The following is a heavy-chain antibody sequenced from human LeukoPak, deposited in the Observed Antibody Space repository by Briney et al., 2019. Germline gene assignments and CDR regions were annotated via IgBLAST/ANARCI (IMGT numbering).Heavy chain of an antibody. D-gene: IGHD3-10*01. CDR2: IYYSGST. CDR1: GGSISSSSYY. V-gene: IGHV4-39*07. J-gene: IGHJ4*02. Sequence: SETLSLTCTVSGGSISSSSYYWGWIRQPPGKGLEWIGSIYYSGSTYYNPSLKSRVTISVDTSKNQFSLKLSSVTAADTAVYYCARGEQGYYGTFDYWGQGTLVTVSS. CDR3: ARGEQGYYGTFDY.